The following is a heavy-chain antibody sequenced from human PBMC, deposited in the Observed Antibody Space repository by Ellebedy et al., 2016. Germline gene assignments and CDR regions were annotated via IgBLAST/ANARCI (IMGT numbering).Heavy chain of an antibody. V-gene: IGHV3-53*01. J-gene: IGHJ4*02. Sequence: GGSLRLSXAASGFTAGNNYMIWVRQAPGKGLECVSLIDSGGSTYYADSMKGRFTISRDNSKNTLYLQMSSLRAEDTAVYYWATDPGDCYSCGYWGQGTLVTVSS. CDR1: GFTAGNNY. CDR2: IDSGGST. CDR3: ATDPGDCYSCGY. D-gene: IGHD2-21*02.